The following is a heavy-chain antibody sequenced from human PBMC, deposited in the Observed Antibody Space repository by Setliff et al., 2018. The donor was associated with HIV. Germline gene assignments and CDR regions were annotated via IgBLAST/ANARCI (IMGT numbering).Heavy chain of an antibody. D-gene: IGHD7-27*01. J-gene: IGHJ6*04. Sequence: ASVKVSCKASGYSFTSYDINWVRQATGQGLEWMGWMNPNSGDTDYAQKFQGRVTMTRNTSIGAAYMELSSLRSEDTAVYYCARDETWGSLYYGLDVWGKGTTVTVS. CDR3: ARDETWGSLYYGLDV. V-gene: IGHV1-8*01. CDR1: GYSFTSYD. CDR2: MNPNSGDT.